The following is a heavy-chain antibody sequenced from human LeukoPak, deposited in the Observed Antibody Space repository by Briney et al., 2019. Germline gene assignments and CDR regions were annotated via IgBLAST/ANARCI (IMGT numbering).Heavy chain of an antibody. D-gene: IGHD5-18*01. CDR3: ARDGRYIYEIKAYYYYYMDV. Sequence: ASVKLSCKASGYTFTSYGISWVRHAPGQGLEWMGWISAYYGNTNYAQKLLGRVTMTTDTSTSTAYMELRSLISEDTAVVYCARDGRYIYEIKAYYYYYMDVWGKGTTVTISS. CDR1: GYTFTSYG. V-gene: IGHV1-18*01. J-gene: IGHJ6*03. CDR2: ISAYYGNT.